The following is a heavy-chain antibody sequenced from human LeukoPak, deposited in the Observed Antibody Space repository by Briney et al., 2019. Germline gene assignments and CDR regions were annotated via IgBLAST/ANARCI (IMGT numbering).Heavy chain of an antibody. Sequence: SVTVSCKASGGTFSSYAISWVRQAPGQGLEWMGRIIPILGIANYAQKFQGRVTITADKSTSTAYMELSSLRSEDTAVYYCASPSAKFVYYYYYGMDVWGQGTTVTVSS. J-gene: IGHJ6*02. CDR1: GGTFSSYA. CDR2: IIPILGIA. CDR3: ASPSAKFVYYYYYGMDV. D-gene: IGHD2-15*01. V-gene: IGHV1-69*04.